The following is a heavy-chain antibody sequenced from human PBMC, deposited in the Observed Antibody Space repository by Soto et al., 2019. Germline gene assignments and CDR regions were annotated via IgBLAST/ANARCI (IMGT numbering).Heavy chain of an antibody. D-gene: IGHD6-19*01. J-gene: IGHJ5*02. CDR1: GGSFSGYY. V-gene: IGHV4-34*01. CDR3: ARGIAVAGTGSGWFDP. Sequence: QVQLQQWGAGLLKPSETLSLTCAVYGGSFSGYYWSWIRQPPGKGLEWIGEINHSGSTNYNPSLKSRVTISVDTSKNQFSLKLSSVTAADTAVYYCARGIAVAGTGSGWFDPWGQGTLVTVSS. CDR2: INHSGST.